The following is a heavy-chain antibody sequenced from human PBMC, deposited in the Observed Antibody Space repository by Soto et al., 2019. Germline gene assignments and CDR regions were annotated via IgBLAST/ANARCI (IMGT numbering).Heavy chain of an antibody. J-gene: IGHJ6*02. Sequence: PSETLSLTCTVSGGSISSYYWSWIRQPPGKGLEWTGYIYYSGSTNYNPSLKSRVTISVDTSKNQFSLKLSSVTAADTAVYYCARARYGSGSYYYYYYYGMDVWGQVPTVTVSS. CDR1: GGSISSYY. V-gene: IGHV4-59*01. CDR2: IYYSGST. CDR3: ARARYGSGSYYYYYYYGMDV. D-gene: IGHD3-10*01.